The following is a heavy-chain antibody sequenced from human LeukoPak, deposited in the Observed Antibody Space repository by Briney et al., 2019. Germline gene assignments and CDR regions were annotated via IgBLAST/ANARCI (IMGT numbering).Heavy chain of an antibody. J-gene: IGHJ4*02. D-gene: IGHD3-16*01. CDR2: INGDGTST. V-gene: IGHV3-74*01. CDR3: ARSTYPKLDS. Sequence: GGSLRLSCAVSGVTFRTDWMHWVRQAPGKGLVWVSRINGDGTSTNYADSVKGRFTISRDKAKNTLYLEMKSLRAEHTAVYFCARSTYPKLDSGGQGTLVTVSS. CDR1: GVTFRTDW.